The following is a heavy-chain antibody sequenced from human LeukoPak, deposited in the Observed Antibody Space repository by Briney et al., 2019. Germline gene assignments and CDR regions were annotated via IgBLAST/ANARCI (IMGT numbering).Heavy chain of an antibody. CDR3: AKGGDGYNYYFDC. Sequence: GGSLRLSCAASGFRFSDYAMSWVRQAPGKGLEWVSGISGSGGSIRYADSVKGRFIISRDNSKNTLYLQMNSLRAEDTAVYYCAKGGDGYNYYFDCWGQETLVTVSS. D-gene: IGHD5-24*01. CDR1: GFRFSDYA. J-gene: IGHJ4*02. CDR2: ISGSGGSI. V-gene: IGHV3-23*01.